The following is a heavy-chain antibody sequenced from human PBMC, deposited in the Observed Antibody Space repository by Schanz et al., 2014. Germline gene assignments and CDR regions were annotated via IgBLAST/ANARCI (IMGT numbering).Heavy chain of an antibody. D-gene: IGHD4-17*01. Sequence: VQLVESGGVVVQPGGSLRLSCAASGFTFDDYTMHWVRQAPGKGLEWVSLITWDGGITYYADSLKGRFTISRDNSKNSLYLQMNSLRTEDAALYYGAKGAVEMSTGRGGSWGQGTLVTVSS. J-gene: IGHJ5*02. V-gene: IGHV3-43*01. CDR2: ITWDGGIT. CDR3: AKGAVEMSTGRGGS. CDR1: GFTFDDYT.